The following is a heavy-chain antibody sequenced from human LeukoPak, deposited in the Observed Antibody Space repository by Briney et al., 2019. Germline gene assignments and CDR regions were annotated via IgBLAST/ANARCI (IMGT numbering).Heavy chain of an antibody. CDR2: IKPDGSEK. D-gene: IGHD1-1*01. J-gene: IGHJ4*02. V-gene: IGHV3-7*01. CDR3: ARLTSAVTTFVY. CDR1: GFAFSSLW. Sequence: GGSLRLSCEASGFAFSSLWMHWVRQAPGKGLEWVANIKPDGSEKHYVDSVKGRFTISRDNAENSLYLQMNSLRAEDTAVYYCARLTSAVTTFVYWGQGTLVTVSS.